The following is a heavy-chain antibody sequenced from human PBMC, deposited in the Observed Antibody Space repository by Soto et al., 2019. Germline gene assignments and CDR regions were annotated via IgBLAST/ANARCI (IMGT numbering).Heavy chain of an antibody. Sequence: GGSLRLSCAASGFTFSSYGMHWVRQAPGKGLEWVAVIWYDGSNKYYVDSVKGRFTISRDNSKNTLYLQMNSLRAEDTAVYYCAREYQDGKETFAPPDDYWGQGTLVTVSS. CDR2: IWYDGSNK. CDR1: GFTFSSYG. V-gene: IGHV3-33*01. CDR3: AREYQDGKETFAPPDDY. J-gene: IGHJ4*02. D-gene: IGHD2-2*01.